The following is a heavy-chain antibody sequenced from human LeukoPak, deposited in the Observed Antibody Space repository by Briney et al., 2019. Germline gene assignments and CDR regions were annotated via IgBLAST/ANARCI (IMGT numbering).Heavy chain of an antibody. CDR2: IYSGGST. Sequence: GGSLRLSCTASGFTVSSNYMTWVRQAPGKGLEWVSVIYSGGSTYYADSVKGRVAISRDNSKNTVFFQMNSLRHIDTAVYYCATSHINSPFGMEVWGQGFTVTVSS. V-gene: IGHV3-66*01. CDR3: ATSHINSPFGMEV. CDR1: GFTVSSNY. D-gene: IGHD4-23*01. J-gene: IGHJ6*02.